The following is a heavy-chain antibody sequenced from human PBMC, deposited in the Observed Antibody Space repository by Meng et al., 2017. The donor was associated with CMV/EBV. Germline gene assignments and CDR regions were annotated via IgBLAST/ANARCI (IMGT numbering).Heavy chain of an antibody. CDR3: ARGGHSTTIFGVVIYNWFDP. V-gene: IGHV1-8*01. D-gene: IGHD3-3*01. Sequence: ASVKVSCKASGYTFTSYDINWVRQATGQGLEWMGWMNPNSGNIGYAQKFQGRVTMTRNTSISTAYMELSSLRSEDMAVYYCARGGHSTTIFGVVIYNWFDPWGQGTLVTVSS. J-gene: IGHJ5*02. CDR2: MNPNSGNI. CDR1: GYTFTSYD.